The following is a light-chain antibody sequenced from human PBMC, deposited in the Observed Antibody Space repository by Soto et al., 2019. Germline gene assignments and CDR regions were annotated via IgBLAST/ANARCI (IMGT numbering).Light chain of an antibody. CDR2: GAS. J-gene: IGKJ5*01. CDR3: QKYNNWPSSII. V-gene: IGKV3-15*01. CDR1: ESVSSN. Sequence: VMTQSPDTLSVSPGERGTLSCRASESVSSNVAWYQQRPGQAPRLLIYGASTRATDTPVRFRGSGSGTEFDLTISIMQFEDLGVDYCQKYNNWPSSIIFGQGTRLEIK.